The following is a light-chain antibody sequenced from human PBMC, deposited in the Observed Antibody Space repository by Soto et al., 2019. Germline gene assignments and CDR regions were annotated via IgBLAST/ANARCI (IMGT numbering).Light chain of an antibody. V-gene: IGLV2-8*01. CDR3: SSYAASHSYV. J-gene: IGLJ1*01. CDR1: SSDVGGYNY. CDR2: EVS. Sequence: QTVVTQPPSASGSPGQSVTISCTGTSSDVGGYNYISWYQHHPGKVPKLMIYEVSKRPSGVPDRFSGSRSGNTASLTVSGLQAEDEADYYCSSYAASHSYVFGTGTKLTVL.